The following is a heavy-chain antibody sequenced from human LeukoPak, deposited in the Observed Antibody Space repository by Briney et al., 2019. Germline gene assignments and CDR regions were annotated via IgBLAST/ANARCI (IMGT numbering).Heavy chain of an antibody. CDR2: INPSGGST. Sequence: GASVTVSFMASGYTFTSYYMHWVRQAPGQGRAWMGLINPSGGSTSYAQKFQGRVTMTRETSTSTVYMELSSLRSEDTAVYYCAREGDVDTATWHWFDPWGQGTLVTVSS. V-gene: IGHV1-46*01. D-gene: IGHD5-18*01. CDR3: AREGDVDTATWHWFDP. J-gene: IGHJ5*02. CDR1: GYTFTSYY.